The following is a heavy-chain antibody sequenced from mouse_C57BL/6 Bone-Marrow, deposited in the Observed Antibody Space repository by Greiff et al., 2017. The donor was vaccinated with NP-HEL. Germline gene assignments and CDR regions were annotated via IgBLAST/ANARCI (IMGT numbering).Heavy chain of an antibody. V-gene: IGHV1-55*01. D-gene: IGHD1-1*01. CDR1: GYTFTSYW. CDR3: ARWITTVVATNFDY. Sequence: QVQLQQPGAELVKPGASVKMSCKASGYTFTSYWITWVKQRPGQGLEWIGDIYPGSGSTNYNEKFKSKATLTVDTSSSTAYMQLSSLTSEDSAVDYCARWITTVVATNFDYWGQGTTLTVSS. CDR2: IYPGSGST. J-gene: IGHJ2*01.